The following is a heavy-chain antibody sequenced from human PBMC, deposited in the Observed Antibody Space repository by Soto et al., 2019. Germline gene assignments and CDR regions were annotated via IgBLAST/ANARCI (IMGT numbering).Heavy chain of an antibody. V-gene: IGHV5-51*03. CDR3: ARGTTSGTRSFDY. CDR2: IYPSDSDT. CDR1: GYSFTSYW. J-gene: IGHJ4*02. D-gene: IGHD1-7*01. Sequence: EVQLVQSGAEVKKPGESLKISCKGSGYSFTSYWIGWVRQMPGKGLEFMGIIYPSDSDTRYSPSFQGQVAVSADSYTNTAYLQWSSLKPSDTAMYYCARGTTSGTRSFDYWGQGTLVTVSS.